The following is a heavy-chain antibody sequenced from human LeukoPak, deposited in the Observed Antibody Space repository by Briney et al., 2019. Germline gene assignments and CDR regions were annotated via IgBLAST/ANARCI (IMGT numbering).Heavy chain of an antibody. CDR1: GGSISSGDYY. Sequence: PSQTLSLTCTVPGGSISSGDYYWSWIRQPPGKGLEWIGYIYYSGSTYYNPSLKGRVTIPVDTSKNQFSLKLSSVTAADTAVYYCARVSGGNSVDYWGQGTLVTVSS. CDR2: IYYSGST. V-gene: IGHV4-30-4*01. J-gene: IGHJ4*02. D-gene: IGHD2-15*01. CDR3: ARVSGGNSVDY.